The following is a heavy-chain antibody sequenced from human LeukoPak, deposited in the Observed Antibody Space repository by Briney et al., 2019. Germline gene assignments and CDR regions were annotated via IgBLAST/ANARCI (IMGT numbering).Heavy chain of an antibody. Sequence: SETLSLTCTVSGASVSSGSYYWSWIRQPPGKGLEWIGFISYSGSTNYNPSLKNRVSISVDTSKNQFSLKLSSVTAADTAMYYCARKGSSWYNWFDPWGQGTLVTVSS. CDR3: ARKGSSWYNWFDP. J-gene: IGHJ5*02. D-gene: IGHD6-13*01. CDR2: ISYSGST. CDR1: GASVSSGSYY. V-gene: IGHV4-61*01.